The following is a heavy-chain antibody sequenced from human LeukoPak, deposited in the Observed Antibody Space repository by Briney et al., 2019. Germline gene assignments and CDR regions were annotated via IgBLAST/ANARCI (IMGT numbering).Heavy chain of an antibody. Sequence: GGSLRLSCAASGFTLSNYAMSWVRQTPGKGLEWVSAISGSGGDTYYADSVKGRFTISRDNSKNTLYLQLNSLRAEDTAVYYWGREPHSAGGPHTFMILVDYWGQATLVTVPP. D-gene: IGHD2-8*02. V-gene: IGHV3-23*01. CDR3: GREPHSAGGPHTFMILVDY. CDR1: GFTLSNYA. J-gene: IGHJ4*02. CDR2: ISGSGGDT.